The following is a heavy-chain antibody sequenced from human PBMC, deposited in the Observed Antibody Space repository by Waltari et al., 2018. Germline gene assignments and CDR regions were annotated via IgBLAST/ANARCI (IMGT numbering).Heavy chain of an antibody. CDR2: IYQSVST. J-gene: IGHJ5*02. D-gene: IGHD5-12*01. V-gene: IGHV4-38-2*01. CDR3: ARHIVATNWFDP. Sequence: QVQLQESGPGLVKPSETLSLTCAVSGYSISSGYYWGWIRQPPGKGLEWIGSIYQSVSTYYNPSLKIRVTISVDTSKNQFSLKLSSVTAADTAVYYCARHIVATNWFDPWGQGTLVTVSS. CDR1: GYSISSGYY.